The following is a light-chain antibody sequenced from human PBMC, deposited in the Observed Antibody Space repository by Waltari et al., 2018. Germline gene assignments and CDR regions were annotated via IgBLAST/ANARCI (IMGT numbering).Light chain of an antibody. J-gene: IGLJ3*02. CDR3: QPGCHGTWV. CDR1: SGHSSNI. CDR2: VNSDGSH. V-gene: IGLV4-69*01. Sequence: QLVLTQSPSASASLGASVKLTCTLSSGHSSNIIAWHQQQPEKGARSRRKVNSDGSHTKGDEIPVRFSGSGSGAGPYLTSSSVPSEDEADYYCQPGCHGTWVFGGGTKLTVL.